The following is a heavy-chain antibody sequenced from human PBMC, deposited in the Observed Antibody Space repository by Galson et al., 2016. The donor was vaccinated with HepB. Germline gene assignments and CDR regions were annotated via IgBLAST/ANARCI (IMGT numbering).Heavy chain of an antibody. D-gene: IGHD1-14*01. V-gene: IGHV3-48*03. Sequence: SLRLSCAASGFSFNKYHMNWARQAPGKGLEWVAYIGSSGRPIFYRDSVKGRFTISRDNAQNSLYLDLSDLRAEDSAVYYGAGDSGRTGAWDFWGQGTLVTVSS. CDR3: AGDSGRTGAWDF. CDR2: IGSSGRPI. J-gene: IGHJ4*02. CDR1: GFSFNKYH.